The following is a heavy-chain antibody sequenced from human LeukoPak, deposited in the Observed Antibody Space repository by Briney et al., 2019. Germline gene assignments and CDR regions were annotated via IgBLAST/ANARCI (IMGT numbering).Heavy chain of an antibody. V-gene: IGHV3-30*02. CDR1: GFDFTTYG. Sequence: GGSLRLSCVASGFDFTTYGMHWVRQAPGKGLEWVAFIRHDGSMTYYADTVKGRFTISRDNSKNALFLQMSSLRPEDTALYFCAKDGPIIYYYFMDVWGKGTTVTISS. CDR2: IRHDGSMT. CDR3: AKDGPIIYYYFMDV. D-gene: IGHD3-10*01. J-gene: IGHJ6*03.